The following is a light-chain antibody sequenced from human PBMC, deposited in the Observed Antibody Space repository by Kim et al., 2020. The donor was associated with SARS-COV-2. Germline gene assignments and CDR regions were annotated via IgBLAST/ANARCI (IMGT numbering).Light chain of an antibody. J-gene: IGKJ2*01. V-gene: IGKV3-20*01. CDR3: QQYGSSPPYT. CDR1: QSVSSTY. Sequence: EIVLTQSPGTLSLSPGDRATLSCRASQSVSSTYLAWYQQKPGQAPRLLIYGASSRATGIPDRFSGSGSETDFTLTISRLEPEDFAVYYCQQYGSSPPYTFGQGTKLEIK. CDR2: GAS.